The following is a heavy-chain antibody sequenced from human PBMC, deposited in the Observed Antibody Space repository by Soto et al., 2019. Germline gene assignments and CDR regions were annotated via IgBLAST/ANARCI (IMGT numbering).Heavy chain of an antibody. CDR3: ARENQGAASDY. D-gene: IGHD6-13*01. CDR2: VSGSGGDA. CDR1: GFTFRNYA. J-gene: IGHJ4*02. V-gene: IGHV3-23*01. Sequence: QLLESGGGLVQPGGSLRLSCAASGFTFRNYAMTWVRQAPGKGLEWVSAVSGSGGDAYYIDSVKGRFTISRDNSKNTLYLHMTSLSAEDTAVYFCARENQGAASDYWGQGSLVTVSS.